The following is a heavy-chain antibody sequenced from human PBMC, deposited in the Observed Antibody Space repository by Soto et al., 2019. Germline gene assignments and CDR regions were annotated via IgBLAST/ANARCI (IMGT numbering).Heavy chain of an antibody. J-gene: IGHJ6*02. CDR2: MTPNRGNT. CDR3: ARGRAILWFGELFGYYYGMDV. CDR1: GYTFTSYD. Sequence: GASVKVSFKASGYTFTSYDINWVRQAPGQGVEGMGWMTPNRGNTGYAQEFQGRVTMTRNNSISTAYMELSSLRSEDTAVYYCARGRAILWFGELFGYYYGMDVWGQGTTVTSP. V-gene: IGHV1-8*01. D-gene: IGHD3-10*01.